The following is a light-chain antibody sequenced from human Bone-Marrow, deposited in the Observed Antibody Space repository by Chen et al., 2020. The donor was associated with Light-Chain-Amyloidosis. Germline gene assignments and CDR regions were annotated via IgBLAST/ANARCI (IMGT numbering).Light chain of an antibody. CDR1: QSLLHSNGYNY. CDR2: LGS. CDR3: MQALQTPCA. J-gene: IGKJ1*01. Sequence: DIVMTQSPLSLPVSPGEPASISCRSSQSLLHSNGYNYLDWYLQKPGQSPQLLIYLGSNRASGVPNRFSGSGSGTDFTLTISRVEAEDVGGYFCMQALQTPCAFGQGTKVEIK. V-gene: IGKV2-28*01.